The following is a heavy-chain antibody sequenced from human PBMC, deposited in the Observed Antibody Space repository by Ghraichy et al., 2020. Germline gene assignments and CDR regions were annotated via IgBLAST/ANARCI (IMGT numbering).Heavy chain of an antibody. J-gene: IGHJ4*02. Sequence: SETLSLTCAVYGGSFSGYYWSWIRQPPGKGLEWIGEINHSGSTNYNPSLKSRVTISVDTSKNQFSLKLSSVTAADTAVYYCARGPAWIQLWLDVGELNYWGQGTLVTVSS. CDR2: INHSGST. D-gene: IGHD5-18*01. V-gene: IGHV4-34*01. CDR3: ARGPAWIQLWLDVGELNY. CDR1: GGSFSGYY.